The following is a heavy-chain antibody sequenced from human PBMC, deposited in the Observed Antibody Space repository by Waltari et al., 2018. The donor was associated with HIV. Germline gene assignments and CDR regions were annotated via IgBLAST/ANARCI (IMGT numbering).Heavy chain of an antibody. CDR3: ARGSIQFDY. CDR2: INHEETS. CDR1: GDYFIPHY. V-gene: IGHV4-34*01. Sequence: QVQLRQCGAGLLEPSETLSPTCAVYGDYFIPHYSNWVRQPPGGGLEWIGEINHEETSKYNPSLKSRVTMSVDTSKRQISLKMTSMTAADAAVYYCARGSIQFDYWGLGTVVTVSS. J-gene: IGHJ4*02. D-gene: IGHD1-1*01.